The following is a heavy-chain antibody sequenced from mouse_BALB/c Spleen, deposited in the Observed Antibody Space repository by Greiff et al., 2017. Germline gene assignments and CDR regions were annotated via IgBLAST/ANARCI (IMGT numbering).Heavy chain of an antibody. D-gene: IGHD1-2*01. CDR1: GFTFSSYG. CDR3: ARPITTATYAMDY. Sequence: EVQLVESGGDLVKPGGSLKLSCAASGFTFSSYGMSWVRQTPDKRLEWVATISSGGSYTYYPDSVKGRFTISRDNAKNTLYLQMSSLKSEDTAMYYCARPITTATYAMDYWGQGTSVTVSS. J-gene: IGHJ4*01. CDR2: ISSGGSYT. V-gene: IGHV5-6*01.